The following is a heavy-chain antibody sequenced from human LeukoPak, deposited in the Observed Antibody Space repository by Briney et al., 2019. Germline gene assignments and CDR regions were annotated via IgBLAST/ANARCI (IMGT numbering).Heavy chain of an antibody. CDR3: ARSEYSGYSPLDY. J-gene: IGHJ4*02. D-gene: IGHD5-12*01. Sequence: GGSLRLSCAASGFTFSSYGMRWVRQAPGKGLEWVAVISYDGSNKYYADSVKGRFTISRDNSKNTLYLQMNSLRAEDTAVYYCARSEYSGYSPLDYWGQGTLVTVSS. CDR1: GFTFSSYG. CDR2: ISYDGSNK. V-gene: IGHV3-30*03.